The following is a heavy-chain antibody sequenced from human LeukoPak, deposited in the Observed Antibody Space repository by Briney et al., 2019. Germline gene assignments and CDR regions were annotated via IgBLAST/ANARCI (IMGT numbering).Heavy chain of an antibody. CDR3: AGATVDTAMVYDY. CDR2: INHSGST. J-gene: IGHJ4*02. Sequence: PSETLSLTCAVYGGSFSGYYWSWIRQPPGKGLEWIGEINHSGSTNYNPSLKSRVTISVDTSKNQFSLKPSSVTAADTAVYYCAGATVDTAMVYDYWGQGTLVTVSS. D-gene: IGHD5-18*01. V-gene: IGHV4-34*01. CDR1: GGSFSGYY.